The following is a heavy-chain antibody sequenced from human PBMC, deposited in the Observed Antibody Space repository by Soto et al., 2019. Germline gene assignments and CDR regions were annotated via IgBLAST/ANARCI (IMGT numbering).Heavy chain of an antibody. CDR1: GGSISSSSYY. CDR3: ARHAPGRFGLSYYYYYYMDV. J-gene: IGHJ6*03. Sequence: QLQLQESGPGLVKPSETLSLTCTVSGGSISSSSYYWGWIRQPPGKGLEWIGSIYYSGSTYYNPYLKSRVTISVDTSKNQFSLKLSSVTAADTAVYYCARHAPGRFGLSYYYYYYMDVWGKGTTVTVSS. CDR2: IYYSGST. D-gene: IGHD3-10*01. V-gene: IGHV4-39*01.